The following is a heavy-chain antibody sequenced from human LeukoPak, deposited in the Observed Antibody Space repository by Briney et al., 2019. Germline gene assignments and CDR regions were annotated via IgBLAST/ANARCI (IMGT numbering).Heavy chain of an antibody. V-gene: IGHV3-43*01. CDR3: AKNTIAVSYYYYYGMDV. D-gene: IGHD6-13*01. CDR2: ISWDGAST. CDR1: GFTFDDYT. Sequence: SGGSLRLSCAASGFTFDDYTMHWVRQAPGKGLEWVSLISWDGASTYYADSVKGRFTISRDNAKNSLYLQMNSLRAEDTALYYCAKNTIAVSYYYYYGMDVWGQGTTVTVSS. J-gene: IGHJ6*02.